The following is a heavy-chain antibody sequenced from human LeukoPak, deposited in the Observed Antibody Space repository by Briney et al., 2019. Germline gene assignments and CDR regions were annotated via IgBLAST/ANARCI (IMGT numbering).Heavy chain of an antibody. CDR3: ARVDQSGYDTRGWFDP. CDR1: GGSISTYY. J-gene: IGHJ5*02. V-gene: IGHV4-59*01. D-gene: IGHD5-12*01. CDR2: IYYSGST. Sequence: SETLSLTCTVSGGSISTYYWSWIRQPPGKGLEWIGYIYYSGSTNYNPSLKSRVTISVDMSKNQFSLKLSSVTAADTAVYYCARVDQSGYDTRGWFDPWGQGTLVTVSS.